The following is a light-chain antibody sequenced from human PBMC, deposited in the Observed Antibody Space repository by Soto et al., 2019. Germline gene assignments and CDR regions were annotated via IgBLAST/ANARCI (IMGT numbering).Light chain of an antibody. CDR3: QQNKNLPFT. J-gene: IGKJ3*01. CDR2: GAS. CDR1: QSVSSN. V-gene: IGKV3-15*01. Sequence: EIVMTQSPATLSVSPGEGATLSCRDSQSVSSNLAWYNQRPGQAPRLLIYGASTRATGIPARFSGSGSGTEFTLTLSSLQSQDFAFYYWQQNKNLPFTCGTGTKVDIK.